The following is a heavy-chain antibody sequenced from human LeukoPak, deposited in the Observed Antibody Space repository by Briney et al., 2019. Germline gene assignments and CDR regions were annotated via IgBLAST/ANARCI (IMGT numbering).Heavy chain of an antibody. CDR3: ARGGYRGYDWENNFDY. D-gene: IGHD5-12*01. V-gene: IGHV4-34*01. CDR2: INHSGST. Sequence: SETLSLTCAVYGGSFSGYYWSWIRQPPGKGLEWIGEINHSGSTNYNPSLKSRVTISVDTSKNQFSLKLSSVTAADTAVYYCARGGYRGYDWENNFDYWGQGTLVTVSS. J-gene: IGHJ4*02. CDR1: GGSFSGYY.